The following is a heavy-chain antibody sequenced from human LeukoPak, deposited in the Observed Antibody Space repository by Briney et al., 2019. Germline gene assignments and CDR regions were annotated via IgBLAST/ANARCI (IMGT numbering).Heavy chain of an antibody. CDR1: GFTFSSYG. J-gene: IGHJ4*02. D-gene: IGHD1-26*01. V-gene: IGHV3-33*01. Sequence: PGRSLRLSCAASGFTFSSYGMHWVRQAPGKGLEWVAVIWYDGSNKYYADSVQGRFTISRDNSKNTVYLQMNSRRAEDTAVYYCARDPGGINSYWGQGTLVTVSS. CDR2: IWYDGSNK. CDR3: ARDPGGINSY.